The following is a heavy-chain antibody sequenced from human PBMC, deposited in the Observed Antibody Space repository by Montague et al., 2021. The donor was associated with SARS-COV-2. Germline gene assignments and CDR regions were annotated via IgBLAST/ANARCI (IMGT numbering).Heavy chain of an antibody. CDR2: ISYSGST. Sequence: SETLSLTCTVFGGSISSYYWSWIRQPPGRGLQWTGYISYSGSTNYNPSLTSRVTISVDTSKNHFTLRLSSVTAADTAVYYCANFRGTQLISGTLYYGMDVWGQGTTVTVSS. V-gene: IGHV4-59*01. J-gene: IGHJ6*02. CDR1: GGSISSYY. CDR3: ANFRGTQLISGTLYYGMDV. D-gene: IGHD2-2*01.